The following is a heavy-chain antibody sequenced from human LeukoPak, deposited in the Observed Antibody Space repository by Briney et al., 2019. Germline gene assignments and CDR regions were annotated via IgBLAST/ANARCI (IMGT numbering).Heavy chain of an antibody. Sequence: SGGSLGLSCAASGFTFSSYGMHWVRQAPGKGLEWVAVIWYDGSSKYYADSVKGRFTISRDNSKNTLYLQMNSLRAEDTAVYYCARDSSGWYGEGYYYGMDVWGKGTTVTVSS. CDR1: GFTFSSYG. D-gene: IGHD6-19*01. CDR3: ARDSSGWYGEGYYYGMDV. V-gene: IGHV3-33*01. CDR2: IWYDGSSK. J-gene: IGHJ6*04.